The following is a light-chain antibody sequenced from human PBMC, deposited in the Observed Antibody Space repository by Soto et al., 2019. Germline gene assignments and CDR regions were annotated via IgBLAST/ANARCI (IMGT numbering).Light chain of an antibody. V-gene: IGKV1-39*01. CDR2: AAF. Sequence: DIQMTQSPSSLSASVGDRVTIACRTSQSISNYLNWYQQKPGKAPKLLIYAAFSLQSGVPSRFSGSGSGTEFTLTISSLQAEDFATYYGQQSYSTPRTFGQGTKVEIK. CDR1: QSISNY. CDR3: QQSYSTPRT. J-gene: IGKJ1*01.